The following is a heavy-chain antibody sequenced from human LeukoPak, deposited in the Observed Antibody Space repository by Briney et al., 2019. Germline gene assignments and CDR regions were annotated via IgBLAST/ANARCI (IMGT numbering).Heavy chain of an antibody. CDR1: GFTYSSYW. D-gene: IGHD1-26*01. J-gene: IGHJ4*02. V-gene: IGHV3-7*01. CDR2: IKEDESEK. Sequence: GGSLRLSCAASGFTYSSYWMSWVRQAPGKGLEWVANIKEDESEKDYVDSVKGRFTISRDNAKNSLYLQINSLRAEDTAVYYCARGGSFGSFDYWGQGTLVTASS. CDR3: ARGGSFGSFDY.